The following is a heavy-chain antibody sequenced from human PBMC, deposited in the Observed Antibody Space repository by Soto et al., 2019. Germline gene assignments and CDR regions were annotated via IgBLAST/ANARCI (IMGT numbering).Heavy chain of an antibody. CDR2: INPNSGGT. CDR3: ARVRGRYYDSMILDY. Sequence: ASVKVSCKASGYTFTGYYMHWVRQAPGQGREWMGWINPNSGGTNYAQKFQGRVTMTRDASISTAYMELSRLRSDDTAVYYCARVRGRYYDSMILDYWGQGTLVTVSS. V-gene: IGHV1-2*02. J-gene: IGHJ4*02. CDR1: GYTFTGYY. D-gene: IGHD3-22*01.